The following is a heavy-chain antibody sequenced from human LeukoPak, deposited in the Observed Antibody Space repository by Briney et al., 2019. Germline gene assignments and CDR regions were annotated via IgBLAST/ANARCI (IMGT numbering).Heavy chain of an antibody. CDR3: ATSFYGSGLIYYGVDV. Sequence: GGSLRLSCAASGFTVSSNYMSWVRQAPGKGLEWVANIKQDGSEKYYVDSVKGRFTISRDNAKNSMYLQMNSLRAEDTAVYYCATSFYGSGLIYYGVDVWGQGTTVTVSS. CDR1: GFTVSSNY. CDR2: IKQDGSEK. D-gene: IGHD3-10*01. J-gene: IGHJ6*02. V-gene: IGHV3-7*01.